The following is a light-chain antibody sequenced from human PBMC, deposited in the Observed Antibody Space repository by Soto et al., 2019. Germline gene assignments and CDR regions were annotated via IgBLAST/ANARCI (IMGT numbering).Light chain of an antibody. J-gene: IGKJ2*01. V-gene: IGKV1-9*01. Sequence: IQLTQSPSSLSASVGDRVTITCRASQDINKFLAWFQQKPGKAPNLLIFSASTLQSAVPSRFSGGGSGTDFTLTINSLQPDDLATYYCQQLKTYPYTFGQGTKLEIK. CDR2: SAS. CDR3: QQLKTYPYT. CDR1: QDINKF.